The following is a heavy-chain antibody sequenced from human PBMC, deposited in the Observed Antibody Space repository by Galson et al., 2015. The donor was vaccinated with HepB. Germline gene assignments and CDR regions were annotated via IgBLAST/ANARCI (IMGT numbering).Heavy chain of an antibody. D-gene: IGHD3-22*01. J-gene: IGHJ3*02. V-gene: IGHV3-21*01. CDR3: ARESSGVVVVITTRSAFDI. CDR2: ISSSSSYI. CDR1: GFTFSSYS. Sequence: SLRLSCAASGFTFSSYSMNWVRQAPGKGLEWVSSISSSSSYIYYADSVKGRFTISRDNAKNSLYLQMNSLRAEDTAVYYCARESSGVVVVITTRSAFDIWGQGTMVTVSS.